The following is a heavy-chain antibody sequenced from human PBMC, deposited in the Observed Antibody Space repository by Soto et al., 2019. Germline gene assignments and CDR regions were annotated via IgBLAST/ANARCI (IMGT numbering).Heavy chain of an antibody. CDR3: ARHPTVTEYYFDY. D-gene: IGHD4-17*01. CDR1: GVSISSYY. V-gene: IGHV4-59*08. J-gene: IGHJ4*02. Sequence: SETLSLTCTVSGVSISSYYWIWIRQPPGKGLEWIGYIYYSGSTNYNPSLKSRVTISVDTSKNQFSLKLSSVTAADTAVYYCARHPTVTEYYFDYWGQGTLVTVSS. CDR2: IYYSGST.